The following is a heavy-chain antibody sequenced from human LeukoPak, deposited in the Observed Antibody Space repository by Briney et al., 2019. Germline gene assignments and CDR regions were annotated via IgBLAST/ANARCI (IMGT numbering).Heavy chain of an antibody. D-gene: IGHD2-21*02. V-gene: IGHV3-11*01. CDR2: ISSSGSTI. J-gene: IGHJ4*02. Sequence: GGSLRLSCAASGFTFSDYYMSWIRQAPGKGLEWVSYISSSGSTIYYADSVEGRFTISRDNAKNSLYLQMNSLRAEDTAVYYCARDVCGGDCSVGYFDYWGQGTLVTVSS. CDR3: ARDVCGGDCSVGYFDY. CDR1: GFTFSDYY.